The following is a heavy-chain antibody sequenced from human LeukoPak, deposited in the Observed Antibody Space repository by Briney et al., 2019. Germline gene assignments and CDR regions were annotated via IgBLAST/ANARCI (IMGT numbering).Heavy chain of an antibody. V-gene: IGHV4-59*01. CDR1: GDSISNYY. CDR3: ARGAYGGNYDY. J-gene: IGHJ4*02. CDR2: VYNSGST. Sequence: SETLSLTCTVSGDSISNYYWSWIRQPPGKGLEWIGYVYNSGSTNNNPSLKSRVTISVDTSKNQFSLKLSSVTAADTAVYYCARGAYGGNYDYWGQGTLVTVSS. D-gene: IGHD4-23*01.